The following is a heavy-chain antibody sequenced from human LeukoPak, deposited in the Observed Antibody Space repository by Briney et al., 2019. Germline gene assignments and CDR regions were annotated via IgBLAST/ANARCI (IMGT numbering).Heavy chain of an antibody. D-gene: IGHD6-13*01. CDR1: GDSISSGGYS. CDR3: ARHSSYSSSWVDY. J-gene: IGHJ4*02. CDR2: IYHSGST. Sequence: SETLSLTCTVSGDSISSGGYSWSWTRQPPGKGLEWIGYIYHSGSTYYNPSLKSRVTISVDRSKNQFSLKLSSVTAADTAVYYCARHSSYSSSWVDYWGQGTLVTVSS. V-gene: IGHV4-30-2*01.